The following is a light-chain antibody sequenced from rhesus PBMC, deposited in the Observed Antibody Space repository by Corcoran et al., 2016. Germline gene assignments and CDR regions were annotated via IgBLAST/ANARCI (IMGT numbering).Light chain of an antibody. J-gene: IGKJ2*01. CDR1: GNVNNY. Sequence: DIQMTQSPSSLSASVGDRVTITCRARGNVNNYLNWNQQKPGKAPKLLIYKASTLQSGVPSRFSGSGPGTDYTFTTSSLQSEDVATYYCQHGYGTPYSVGQGTKVEIK. CDR2: KAS. V-gene: IGKV1-74*01. CDR3: QHGYGTPYS.